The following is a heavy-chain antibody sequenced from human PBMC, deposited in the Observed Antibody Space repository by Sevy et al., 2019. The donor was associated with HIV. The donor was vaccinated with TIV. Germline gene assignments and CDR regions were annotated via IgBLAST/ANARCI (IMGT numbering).Heavy chain of an antibody. CDR2: IYYNGHI. CDR3: AGENAWGRGYS. V-gene: IGHV4-59*08. J-gene: IGHJ4*02. D-gene: IGHD1-26*01. CDR1: GGSITRLY. Sequence: SETLSLTCTVSGGSITRLYWNWIRQLPGKGLEWIANIYYNGHINYNPSLKSRVTLSLDTSKNQFSLRLSSVTAADTAMYYCAGENAWGRGYSWGQGTLVTVSS.